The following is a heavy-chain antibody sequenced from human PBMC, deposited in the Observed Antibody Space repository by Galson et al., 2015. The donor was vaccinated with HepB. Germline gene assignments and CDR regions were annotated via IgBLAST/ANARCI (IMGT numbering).Heavy chain of an antibody. Sequence: SLRLSCGGSEFIFSDFTMNWVRQAPGKGLEWVSSISSSGYYTDYADSVKGRFTISRDNAKNSLFLQMNSLRADDTAVYYCARVLSTSWASGFDYWGQGTLVTVS. V-gene: IGHV3-21*01. J-gene: IGHJ4*02. CDR2: ISSSGYYT. CDR3: ARVLSTSWASGFDY. D-gene: IGHD2-2*01. CDR1: EFIFSDFT.